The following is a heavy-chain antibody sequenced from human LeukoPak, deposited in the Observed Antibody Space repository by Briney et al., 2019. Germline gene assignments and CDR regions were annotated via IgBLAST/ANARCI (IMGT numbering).Heavy chain of an antibody. CDR2: IGTFNGNT. D-gene: IGHD4-23*01. CDR3: ARRHLIGNGYFDH. Sequence: GASVKVSCKASGYAFTNYGITWVRQAPGQGLEWLGWIGTFNGNTNYAQKLQDRVTMTTDTSASTAYLELRSLRSDDTAVYYCARRHLIGNGYFDHWGQGTLVTVSS. J-gene: IGHJ4*02. CDR1: GYAFTNYG. V-gene: IGHV1-18*01.